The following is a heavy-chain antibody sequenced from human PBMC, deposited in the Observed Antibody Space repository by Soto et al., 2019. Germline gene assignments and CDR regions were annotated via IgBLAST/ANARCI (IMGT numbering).Heavy chain of an antibody. Sequence: ASVKVSCKASGYTFTSYDIYWVRQATGQGLEWMGWMNPNTGNSGYAQKFQGRVTMTSDTSISTAHMELSSLRAEDSAVYYCARGSKDSYPGSRIFDFWGRGTLVTVSS. J-gene: IGHJ4*02. V-gene: IGHV1-8*01. CDR2: MNPNTGNS. D-gene: IGHD3-10*01. CDR1: GYTFTSYD. CDR3: ARGSKDSYPGSRIFDF.